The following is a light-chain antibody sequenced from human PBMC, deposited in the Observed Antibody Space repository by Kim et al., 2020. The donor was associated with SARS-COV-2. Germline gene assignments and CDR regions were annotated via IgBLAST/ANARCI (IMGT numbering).Light chain of an antibody. V-gene: IGLV2-11*01. CDR3: CSYAGSYTVV. J-gene: IGLJ2*01. Sequence: QSALTQPRSASGSPGQSVTISCTGTSSDVGGYNYVSWYQQHPGKAPKLMIYEVSKRPSGVPDRFSGSKSGNTASLTVSGLQAEDEADYYCCSYAGSYTVVFGGGTQLTVL. CDR2: EVS. CDR1: SSDVGGYNY.